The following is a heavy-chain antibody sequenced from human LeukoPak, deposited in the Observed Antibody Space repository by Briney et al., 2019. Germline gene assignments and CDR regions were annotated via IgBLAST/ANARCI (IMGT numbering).Heavy chain of an antibody. Sequence: ASVKVSCKASGGTFSSYAISWVRQAPGQGLEWMGGIIPIFGTANYAQKFQGGVTITTDESTSTAYMELSSLRSEDTAVYYCARGRSYYYYYMDVWGKGTTVTVSS. V-gene: IGHV1-69*05. J-gene: IGHJ6*03. CDR2: IIPIFGTA. CDR1: GGTFSSYA. CDR3: ARGRSYYYYYMDV.